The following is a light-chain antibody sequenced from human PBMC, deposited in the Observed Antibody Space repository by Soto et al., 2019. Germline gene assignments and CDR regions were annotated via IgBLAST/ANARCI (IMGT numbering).Light chain of an antibody. Sequence: EIVLTQSPGTLSLSPGERATLSCRASQSVSSSYLAWYQQKPGQAPRLLIYGASSRATGIPDRFSGSGSGTDFTITISRLEPEDFAVYYCQQYGSSPRAFGQGSEVESK. CDR2: GAS. CDR3: QQYGSSPRA. CDR1: QSVSSSY. J-gene: IGKJ1*01. V-gene: IGKV3-20*01.